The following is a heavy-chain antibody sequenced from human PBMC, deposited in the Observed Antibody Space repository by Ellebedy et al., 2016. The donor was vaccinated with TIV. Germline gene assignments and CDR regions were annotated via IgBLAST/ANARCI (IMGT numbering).Heavy chain of an antibody. Sequence: GESLRLSCAASGFTFSNYAMNWVRQAPGKGLEWVPSITTSGTSIYYADSVKGRFTISRDNAKNSLYLQMNSLRAEDTAVYYCTRGWNGADYWGQGTLVTVSS. D-gene: IGHD1-1*01. CDR2: ITTSGTSI. J-gene: IGHJ4*02. CDR3: TRGWNGADY. CDR1: GFTFSNYA. V-gene: IGHV3-21*01.